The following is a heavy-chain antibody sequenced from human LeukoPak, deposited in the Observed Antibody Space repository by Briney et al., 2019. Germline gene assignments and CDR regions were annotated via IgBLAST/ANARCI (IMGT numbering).Heavy chain of an antibody. J-gene: IGHJ6*03. CDR3: ARSSSTVVRNYYYYTDV. CDR1: GGSISSGSYY. Sequence: PSETLSLTCTVSGGSISSGSYYWSWIRQPAGKGLEWIGRIYTSGSTNYNPSLKSRVTISVDTSKNQFSLKLSSVTAADTAVYYCARSSSTVVRNYYYYTDVWGKGTTVTVSS. CDR2: IYTSGST. D-gene: IGHD4-23*01. V-gene: IGHV4-61*02.